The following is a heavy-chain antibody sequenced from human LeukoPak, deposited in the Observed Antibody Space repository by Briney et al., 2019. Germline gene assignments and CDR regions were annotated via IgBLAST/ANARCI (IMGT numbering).Heavy chain of an antibody. D-gene: IGHD5-18*01. CDR3: LKTGYSYGYAFDY. V-gene: IGHV3-74*01. CDR2: INSDGSST. CDR1: GFTFSSYW. J-gene: IGHJ4*02. Sequence: GGSLRLSCAASGFTFSSYWMHWVRQAPGKGLVRVSRINSDGSSTSYADSVKGRFTISRDNAKNTLYLQINSLRAEDTAVYYCLKTGYSYGYAFDYWGQGTLVTVSS.